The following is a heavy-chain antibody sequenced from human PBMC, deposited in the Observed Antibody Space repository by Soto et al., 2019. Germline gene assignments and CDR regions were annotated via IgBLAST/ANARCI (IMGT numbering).Heavy chain of an antibody. CDR2: ISGSGGST. V-gene: IGHV3-23*01. Sequence: GGSLRLSCAASGFTFSSYAMSWVRQAPGKGLEWVSAISGSGGSTYYADSVKGRFTISRDNSKNTLYLQMNSLRAEDTAVYYSANTLSVPTDYYYYYMDVWGKGTTVTVSS. CDR1: GFTFSSYA. J-gene: IGHJ6*03. D-gene: IGHD2-2*01. CDR3: ANTLSVPTDYYYYYMDV.